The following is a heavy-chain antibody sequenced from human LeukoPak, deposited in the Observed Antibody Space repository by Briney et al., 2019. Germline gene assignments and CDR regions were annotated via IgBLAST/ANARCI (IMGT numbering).Heavy chain of an antibody. D-gene: IGHD6-6*01. V-gene: IGHV4-4*07. CDR1: GGSISSYY. Sequence: SETLSLTCTVSGGSISSYYWSLIRQPAGKGLEWIGRIYTSGSTNYNPSLKSRVTMSVDTSKNQFSLRLSSVTAADTAVYYCAKLDLGSSSSRYYYMGVWGKGTTVTVSS. CDR2: IYTSGST. J-gene: IGHJ6*03. CDR3: AKLDLGSSSSRYYYMGV.